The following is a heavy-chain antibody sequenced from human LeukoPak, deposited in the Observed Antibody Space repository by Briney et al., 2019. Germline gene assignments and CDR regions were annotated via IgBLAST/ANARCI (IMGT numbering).Heavy chain of an antibody. V-gene: IGHV4-4*07. CDR2: IYTSGST. CDR3: ARQMVRGVIRVYNWFDP. Sequence: SETLSLTCTVSGGSISSYYWSWIRQPAGKGLEWIGRIYTSGSTNYNPSLKSRVTISVDTSKNQFSLKLSSVTAADTAVYYCARQMVRGVIRVYNWFDPWGQGTLVTVSS. J-gene: IGHJ5*02. D-gene: IGHD3-10*01. CDR1: GGSISSYY.